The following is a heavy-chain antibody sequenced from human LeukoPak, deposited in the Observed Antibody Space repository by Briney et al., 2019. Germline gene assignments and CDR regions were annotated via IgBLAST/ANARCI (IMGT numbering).Heavy chain of an antibody. J-gene: IGHJ4*02. D-gene: IGHD1-26*01. CDR1: GYTFSTYG. Sequence: PWASVKVSCKASGYTFSTYGISWVRQAPGQGLEWMGWINAYTGNTKYAEHLQGRVTMSTDISATTAYLELRGLRSDDTALYYCARDFVELSSGTHYATSRVHYWGQGTLVPVSS. CDR3: ARDFVELSSGTHYATSRVHY. V-gene: IGHV1-18*01. CDR2: INAYTGNT.